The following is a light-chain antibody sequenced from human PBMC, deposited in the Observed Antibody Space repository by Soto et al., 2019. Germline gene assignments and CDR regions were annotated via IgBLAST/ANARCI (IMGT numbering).Light chain of an antibody. CDR2: DAS. V-gene: IGKV1-5*01. CDR1: QSISSW. Sequence: DIQMTQSPSTLSASVGDRVTITCRASQSISSWLAWYQQKPGKAPKLLIYDASSLESGVPSRFSGSGSATEFTLTIRSLQPDDFATYSCQQYNSYSPYTFGQGTKLEIK. J-gene: IGKJ2*01. CDR3: QQYNSYSPYT.